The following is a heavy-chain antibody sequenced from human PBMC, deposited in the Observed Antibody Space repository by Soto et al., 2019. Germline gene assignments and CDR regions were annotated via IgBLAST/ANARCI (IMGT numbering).Heavy chain of an antibody. D-gene: IGHD6-6*01. Sequence: GGSLRLSCAASGFTFSSYDMHWVRQATGKGLEWVSAIGTAGDTYYPGSVKGRFTISRENAKNSLYLQMNSLRAEDTAVYYCVIAARTSSKYYYGMDVWGQGTTVTVSS. CDR1: GFTFSSYD. V-gene: IGHV3-13*01. CDR3: VIAARTSSKYYYGMDV. J-gene: IGHJ6*02. CDR2: IGTAGDT.